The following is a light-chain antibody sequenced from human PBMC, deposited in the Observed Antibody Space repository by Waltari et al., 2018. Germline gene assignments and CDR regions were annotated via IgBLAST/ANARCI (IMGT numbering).Light chain of an antibody. J-gene: IGLJ7*01. V-gene: IGLV1-40*01. Sequence: QSVLTQPPSVSGAPGQRVTSPCTGSSSNIGAGYDVHWYQRLPGTAPKLLIYGNNNRPSGVPERFSGSKSGTSASLAITGLQAEDEADYYCQSYDSSLSGSVFGGGTQLTVL. CDR2: GNN. CDR1: SSNIGAGYD. CDR3: QSYDSSLSGSV.